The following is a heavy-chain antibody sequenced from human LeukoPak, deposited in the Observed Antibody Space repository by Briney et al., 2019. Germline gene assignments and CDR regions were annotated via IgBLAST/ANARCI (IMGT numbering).Heavy chain of an antibody. CDR1: GFTFSSYA. J-gene: IGHJ4*02. CDR2: ISGSGGST. Sequence: RPGGSLRLSCAASGFTFSSYAMSWVRQAPGKGLEWVSAISGSGGSTYYADSVKGRFTISRDNSKNTLYLQMNSLRAEDTAVYYCAKVSFRQLVPSYYFDYWGQGTLVTVSS. V-gene: IGHV3-23*01. CDR3: AKVSFRQLVPSYYFDY. D-gene: IGHD6-6*01.